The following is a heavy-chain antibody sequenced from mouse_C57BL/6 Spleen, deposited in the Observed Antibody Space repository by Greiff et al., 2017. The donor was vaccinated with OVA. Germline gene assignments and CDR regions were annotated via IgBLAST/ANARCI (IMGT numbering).Heavy chain of an antibody. CDR2: IDPETGGP. J-gene: IGHJ4*01. CDR1: GYTFTDYE. Sequence: VQLQQSGAELVRPGASVTLSCKASGYTFTDYEMHWVKQTPVHGLEWIGAIDPETGGPAYNQKFKGKDILTADKSSSTAYMELRSLTSEDSAVYDCTRRSITTVVSSYYAMDYWGQGTSVTVSS. CDR3: TRRSITTVVSSYYAMDY. D-gene: IGHD1-1*01. V-gene: IGHV1-15*01.